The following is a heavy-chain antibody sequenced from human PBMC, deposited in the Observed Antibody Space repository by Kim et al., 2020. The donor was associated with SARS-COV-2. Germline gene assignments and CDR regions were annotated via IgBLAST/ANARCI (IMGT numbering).Heavy chain of an antibody. V-gene: IGHV3-7*01. CDR3: ARDDSSSWLGDYYYYGMDV. CDR1: GFTFSSYW. CDR2: IKQDGSEK. J-gene: IGHJ6*02. D-gene: IGHD6-13*01. Sequence: GSLRLSCAASGFTFSSYWMSWVRQAPGKGLEWVANIKQDGSEKYYVDSVKGRFTISRDNAKNSLYLQMNSLRAEETAVYYCARDDSSSWLGDYYYYGMDVWGQGTTVTVSS.